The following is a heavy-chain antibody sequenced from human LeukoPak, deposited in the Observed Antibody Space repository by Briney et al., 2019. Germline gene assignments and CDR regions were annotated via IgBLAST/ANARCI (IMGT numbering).Heavy chain of an antibody. V-gene: IGHV3-21*01. CDR2: ITSSSSYI. D-gene: IGHD1-26*01. CDR1: GFTSSSYS. CDR3: ARVINSGSYYWDY. Sequence: GGSLRLSCTASGFTSSSYSMNWVRQAPGKGLEWVSFITSSSSYIHYADSVKGRFTISRDNAKNSLYLQMNSLRAEDTAVYYCARVINSGSYYWDYWGQGTLVTVSS. J-gene: IGHJ4*02.